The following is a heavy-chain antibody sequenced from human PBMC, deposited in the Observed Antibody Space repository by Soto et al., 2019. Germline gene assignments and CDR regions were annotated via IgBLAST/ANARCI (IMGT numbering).Heavy chain of an antibody. D-gene: IGHD6-13*01. CDR1: GFTFSSYG. CDR2: ISYDGSNK. J-gene: IGHJ1*01. Sequence: PGGSLRLSCAASGFTFSSYGMHWVRQAPGKGLEWVAFISYDGSNKYYADSVKGRFTISSDNSKNTLYLQMNSLRAEDTAVYYCAKCRVGGSSWYLEYFQHWGQGTLVTVSS. CDR3: AKCRVGGSSWYLEYFQH. V-gene: IGHV3-30*18.